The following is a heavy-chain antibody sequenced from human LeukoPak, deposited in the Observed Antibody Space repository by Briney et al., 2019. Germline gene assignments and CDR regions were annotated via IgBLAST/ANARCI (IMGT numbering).Heavy chain of an antibody. CDR3: ARHKDCASITHCHFDY. V-gene: IGHV3-30-3*01. CDR2: ISYDGSNK. CDR1: GFTFSSYA. D-gene: IGHD2-21*01. Sequence: PGRSLRLSCAASGFTFSSYAMHWVRQAPGKGLEWVAVISYDGSNKYYADSVKGRFTISRDNSKNTLYLQMNSLRAEDTAIFYCARHKDCASITHCHFDYWGQGILVTVSS. J-gene: IGHJ4*02.